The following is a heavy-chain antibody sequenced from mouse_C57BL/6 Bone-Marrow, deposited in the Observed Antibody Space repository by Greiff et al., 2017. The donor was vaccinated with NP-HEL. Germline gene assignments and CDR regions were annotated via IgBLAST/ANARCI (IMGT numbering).Heavy chain of an antibody. CDR1: GFTFSSYA. J-gene: IGHJ3*01. CDR2: ISSGGDYI. Sequence: EVKVVESGEGLVKPGGSLKLSCAASGFTFSSYAMSWVRQTPEKRLEWVAYISSGGDYIYYADTVKGRFTISRDNARNTLYLQMSSLKSEDTAMYYCARQRGGIKEFAYWGQGTLVTVSA. D-gene: IGHD1-1*02. CDR3: ARQRGGIKEFAY. V-gene: IGHV5S21*01.